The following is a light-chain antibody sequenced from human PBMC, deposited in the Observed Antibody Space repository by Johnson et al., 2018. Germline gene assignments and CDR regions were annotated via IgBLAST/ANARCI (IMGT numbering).Light chain of an antibody. J-gene: IGLJ1*01. Sequence: QSVLTQPPSVSAAPGQKVTISCSGSSSNIGNNYVSWYQQLPGTAPKLLIYENNKRPSGIPDRLSGSKSGTSATLGITGLKTGDEADYYGGTWDSSLSAGNVFGTGTKVTVL. CDR2: ENN. CDR3: GTWDSSLSAGNV. CDR1: SSNIGNNY. V-gene: IGLV1-51*02.